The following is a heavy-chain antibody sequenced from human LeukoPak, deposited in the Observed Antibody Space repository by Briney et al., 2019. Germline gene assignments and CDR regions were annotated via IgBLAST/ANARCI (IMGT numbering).Heavy chain of an antibody. Sequence: PSETLSLTCTVSGGSISSYYWSWIRQPPGKGLEWIGYIYYSGSTNYNPSLKSRVTISVDTSKNQFSLKLSSVTAADTAVYYCARENGRGYCSSTSCHPTIDYWGQGTLVTVSS. V-gene: IGHV4-59*01. CDR3: ARENGRGYCSSTSCHPTIDY. D-gene: IGHD2-2*01. J-gene: IGHJ4*02. CDR1: GGSISSYY. CDR2: IYYSGST.